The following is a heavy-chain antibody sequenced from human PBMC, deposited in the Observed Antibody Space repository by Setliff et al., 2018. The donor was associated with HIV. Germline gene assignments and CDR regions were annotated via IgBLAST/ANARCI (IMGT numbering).Heavy chain of an antibody. V-gene: IGHV1-2*04. J-gene: IGHJ4*02. CDR2: INPKSDGT. Sequence: GASVKVSCKASGYSFTDYYIHWVRQAPGQGLEWMGWINPKSDGTNYAQKFQGWITMTRDTSISTAYMGLSGLRSYDTAVYYCARGRDYYDTSGYYQYYFDYWVQGTRVTVSS. CDR3: ARGRDYYDTSGYYQYYFDY. D-gene: IGHD3-22*01. CDR1: GYSFTDYY.